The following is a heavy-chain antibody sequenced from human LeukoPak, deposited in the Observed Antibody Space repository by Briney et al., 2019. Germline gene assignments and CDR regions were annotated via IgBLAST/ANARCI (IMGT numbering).Heavy chain of an antibody. CDR3: AKDETLNDFWSGYYATIDY. CDR1: GFTFSSYA. D-gene: IGHD3-3*01. Sequence: PGGSLRLSCAASGFTFSSYAMSWVRQAPGKGLEWVSAISGSGGSTYYADSVKGRFTISRDNSKNTLYLQMNSLRAEDTAVYYCAKDETLNDFWSGYYATIDYWGQGTLVTVSS. J-gene: IGHJ4*02. V-gene: IGHV3-23*01. CDR2: ISGSGGST.